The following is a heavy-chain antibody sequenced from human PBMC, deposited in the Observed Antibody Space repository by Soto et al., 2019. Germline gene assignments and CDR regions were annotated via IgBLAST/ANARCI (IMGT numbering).Heavy chain of an antibody. D-gene: IGHD1-26*01. CDR2: ISPDGSDI. CDR3: TILPWDVAPS. Sequence: EVQLVESGGGLVQPGGSLRLSCSASGFTFSNFWMHWVRQGPGKGLDWVSHISPDGSDIVYADSVKGRFIISRDNARNTVYLQLSSLGVEDTAMYYCTILPWDVAPSWGQGTLVTVSS. V-gene: IGHV3-74*01. J-gene: IGHJ4*02. CDR1: GFTFSNFW.